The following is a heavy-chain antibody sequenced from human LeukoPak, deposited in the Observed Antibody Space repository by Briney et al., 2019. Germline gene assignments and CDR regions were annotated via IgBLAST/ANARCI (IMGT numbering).Heavy chain of an antibody. J-gene: IGHJ4*02. V-gene: IGHV3-30*02. CDR1: GFTFTNYG. CDR2: IRHDGGDK. D-gene: IGHD3-10*01. Sequence: GGSLRLSCAASGFTFTNYGMHWVRQAPGKGLEWVAFIRHDGGDKSYGDSVKGRFTISRDNSKNTVYLQMNSLRAEDAAAYYCAKGGGSPYYFDYWGQGTLVTVSS. CDR3: AKGGGSPYYFDY.